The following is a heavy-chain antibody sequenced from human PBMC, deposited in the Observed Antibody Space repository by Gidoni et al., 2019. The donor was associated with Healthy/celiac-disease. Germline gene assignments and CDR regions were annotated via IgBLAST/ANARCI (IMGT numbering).Heavy chain of an antibody. CDR2: IKQDGSEK. CDR3: ARDRPGRSGWGGGYYYYGMDV. D-gene: IGHD6-19*01. J-gene: IGHJ6*02. CDR1: GFTFSSYW. V-gene: IGHV3-7*03. Sequence: EVQLVESGGGLVQPGGSLRLSCSASGFTFSSYWMSWFRQAPGKGLEWVANIKQDGSEKYYVDSVKGRFTISRDNAKNSLYLQMNSLRAEDTAVYYCARDRPGRSGWGGGYYYYGMDVWGQGTTVTVSS.